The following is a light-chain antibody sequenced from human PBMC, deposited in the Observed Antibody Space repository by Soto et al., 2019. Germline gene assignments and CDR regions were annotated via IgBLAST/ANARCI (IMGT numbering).Light chain of an antibody. J-gene: IGKJ2*01. CDR2: DVS. CDR3: KQYNYLHT. V-gene: IGKV1-5*01. Sequence: DIQMTQSPSSLSASLGDRVTISCRASQGISTYLAWYQQKPGKAPTLLISDVSRLESGVPSRFSGSGSGTEFTLAISGLQPDDFATYYCKQYNYLHTFGQGTKLEIK. CDR1: QGISTY.